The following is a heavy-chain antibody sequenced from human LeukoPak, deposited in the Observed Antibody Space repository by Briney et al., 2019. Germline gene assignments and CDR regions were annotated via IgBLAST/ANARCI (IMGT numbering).Heavy chain of an antibody. J-gene: IGHJ6*03. CDR2: MNPNSGNT. CDR1: GYTFTSYD. CDR3: AGDAVFLRYYYMDV. D-gene: IGHD2-8*01. V-gene: IGHV1-8*01. Sequence: GASVKVSCKASGYTFTSYDINWVRQATGQGLEWMGWMNPNSGNTGYAQKFQGRVTMTRNTSISTAYMELSSLRSEDTAVYYCAGDAVFLRYYYMDVWGKGTTVTVSS.